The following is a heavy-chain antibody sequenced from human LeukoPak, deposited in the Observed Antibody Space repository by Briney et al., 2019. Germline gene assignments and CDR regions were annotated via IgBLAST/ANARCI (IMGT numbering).Heavy chain of an antibody. J-gene: IGHJ4*02. CDR2: ISSSSTI. Sequence: GGSLRLSCAASGFTFSSYSMNWVRQAPGKGLEWVSYISSSSTIYYADSVKGRFTISRDNAKNSLYLQMNSLRAEDTAVYYCAKEGYCSGGSCYENWGQGTLVTVSS. D-gene: IGHD2-15*01. CDR3: AKEGYCSGGSCYEN. V-gene: IGHV3-48*01. CDR1: GFTFSSYS.